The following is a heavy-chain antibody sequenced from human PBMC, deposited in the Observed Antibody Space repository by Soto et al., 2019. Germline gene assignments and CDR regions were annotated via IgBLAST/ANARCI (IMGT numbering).Heavy chain of an antibody. J-gene: IGHJ4*02. CDR1: GFTFNAYS. CDR2: INSSGSHI. Sequence: GGSLRLSCAASGFTFNAYSMNWVRQAPGKGLEWVSSINSSGSHIDYADSVKGRFTISRDNAKNSLYLQMSSLRAADTAVYYCARNPPLSTIFGVVISGGDFDYWGQGTLVTVSS. D-gene: IGHD3-3*01. CDR3: ARNPPLSTIFGVVISGGDFDY. V-gene: IGHV3-21*01.